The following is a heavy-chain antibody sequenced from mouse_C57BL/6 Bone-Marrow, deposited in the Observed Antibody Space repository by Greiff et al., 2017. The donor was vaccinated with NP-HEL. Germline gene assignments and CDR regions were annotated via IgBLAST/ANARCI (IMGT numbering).Heavy chain of an antibody. V-gene: IGHV3-6*01. D-gene: IGHD1-1*01. J-gene: IGHJ2*01. CDR2: ISYDGSN. Sequence: ESGPGLVKPSQSLSLTCSVTGYSITSGYYWNWIRQSPGNKLEWMGYISYDGSNNYNPSLKNRISITRDTSKNQFFLKLNSVTTEDTATYYCARRSVVAHFDYWGQGTTLTVSS. CDR3: ARRSVVAHFDY. CDR1: GYSITSGYY.